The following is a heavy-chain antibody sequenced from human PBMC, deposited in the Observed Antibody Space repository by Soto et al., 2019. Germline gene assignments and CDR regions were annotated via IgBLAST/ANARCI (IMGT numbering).Heavy chain of an antibody. CDR1: GGSISSSSYY. V-gene: IGHV4-39*01. D-gene: IGHD6-13*01. CDR2: IYYSGST. CDR3: ARHAAAGSDAFDI. J-gene: IGHJ3*02. Sequence: QLQLQESGPGLVKPSETLSLTCTVSGGSISSSSYYWGWIRQPPGKGLEWIGSIYYSGSTYYNPSLKSRVTISVDTSKNQFSLKLSSVTAADTAVYYCARHAAAGSDAFDIWGQGTMVTVSS.